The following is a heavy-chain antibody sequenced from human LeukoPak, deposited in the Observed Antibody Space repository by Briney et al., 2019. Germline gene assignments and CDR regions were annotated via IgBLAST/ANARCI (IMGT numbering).Heavy chain of an antibody. CDR3: ANLVAVAGTDGYYFDY. J-gene: IGHJ4*02. V-gene: IGHV3-23*01. CDR1: GFTFSSYA. Sequence: GGSLRLSCAASGFTFSSYAMSWVRQAPGKGLEWVSAISGSDGSTYYADSVKGRFTISRDNSKNTLYLQMNSLRAEDTAVYYCANLVAVAGTDGYYFDYWGQGTLVTVSS. D-gene: IGHD6-19*01. CDR2: ISGSDGST.